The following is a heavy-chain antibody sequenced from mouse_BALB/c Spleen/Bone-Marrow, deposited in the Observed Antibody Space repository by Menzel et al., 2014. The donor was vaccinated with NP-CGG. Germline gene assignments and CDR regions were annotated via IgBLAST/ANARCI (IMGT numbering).Heavy chain of an antibody. D-gene: IGHD1-1*01. V-gene: IGHV3-8*02. CDR3: ARGGDSSYNYAMDY. Sequence: VQLQQSGPSLVKPSQTLSLPCSVTGDSITSGYWNWIRKFPGNKLEYMGYISYSGSTYYNPSLKSRISITRDTSKNQYYLQLNSVTTEDTATYYCARGGDSSYNYAMDYWGQGTSVTVSS. J-gene: IGHJ4*01. CDR2: ISYSGST. CDR1: GDSITSGY.